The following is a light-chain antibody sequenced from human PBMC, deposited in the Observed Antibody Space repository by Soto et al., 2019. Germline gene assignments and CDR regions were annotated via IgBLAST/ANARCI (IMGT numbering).Light chain of an antibody. CDR1: SNDACGDSY. CDR3: SSYTTSSSYV. V-gene: IGLV2-14*01. J-gene: IGLJ1*01. CDR2: DVT. Sequence: QSVLTQPASVSRSPGHSITISCTGPSNDACGDSYVAWYQQHPSKAPKLVIYDVTSRPSGVSYRFSGSKSGNTASLTISGLQAEDEADYYCSSYTTSSSYVFGTGTKVTVL.